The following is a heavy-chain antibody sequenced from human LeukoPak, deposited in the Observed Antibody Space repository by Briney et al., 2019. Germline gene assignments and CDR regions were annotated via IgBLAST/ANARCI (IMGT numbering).Heavy chain of an antibody. Sequence: PGGSLRLSCAASGFTFSNYNINWVRQAPGKGLEWVSIISGSSGNKYSADSVKGRFTISRDNSKNTLYLQMNSLRAEDTAVYYCAKVYDSSGYYYGDWGQGTLVTVSS. CDR1: GFTFSNYN. CDR3: AKVYDSSGYYYGD. CDR2: ISGSSGNK. V-gene: IGHV3-23*01. J-gene: IGHJ4*02. D-gene: IGHD3-22*01.